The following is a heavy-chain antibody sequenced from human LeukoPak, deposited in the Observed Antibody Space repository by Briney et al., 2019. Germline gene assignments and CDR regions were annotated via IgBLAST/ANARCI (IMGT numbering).Heavy chain of an antibody. CDR2: ISYDGSNK. CDR1: GFTFSSYG. V-gene: IGHV3-30*18. J-gene: IGHJ4*02. D-gene: IGHD2/OR15-2a*01. CDR3: AKEANIRPRLDY. Sequence: GGSLRLSCAASGFTFSSYGMHWVRQAPGKGLEWVAVISYDGSNKYYADSVKGRFTISRDNSKNTLYLQMNSLRAEDTAVYYCAKEANIRPRLDYWGQGTLVTVSS.